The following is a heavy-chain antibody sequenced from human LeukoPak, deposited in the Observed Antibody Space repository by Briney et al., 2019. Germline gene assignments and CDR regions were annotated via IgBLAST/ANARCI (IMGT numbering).Heavy chain of an antibody. V-gene: IGHV1-69*13. J-gene: IGHJ3*02. CDR3: ARDYSVNGGDAFDI. CDR2: IIPIFGTA. Sequence: GASVKVSCKASGGTFSSYAISWVRQAPGQGLEWMGGIIPIFGTANYAQKFQGRVTITADEPTSTAYMELSSLRSEDTAVYYCARDYSVNGGDAFDIWGQGTMVTVSS. D-gene: IGHD5/OR15-5a*01. CDR1: GGTFSSYA.